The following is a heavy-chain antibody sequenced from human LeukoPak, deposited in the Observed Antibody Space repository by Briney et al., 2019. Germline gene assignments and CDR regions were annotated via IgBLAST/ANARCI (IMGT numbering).Heavy chain of an antibody. Sequence: GTSLRLSCVASGYTFRSHGMHWVRQAPGKGLEWVAVIWYDGSKQYYADSVKGRFTISRDDFKNTLYLQMNSLRGEDTALYYCARDSGVIAPDLDYRGQGTLVTVSS. V-gene: IGHV3-33*01. D-gene: IGHD2/OR15-2a*01. CDR2: IWYDGSKQ. CDR1: GYTFRSHG. CDR3: ARDSGVIAPDLDY. J-gene: IGHJ4*02.